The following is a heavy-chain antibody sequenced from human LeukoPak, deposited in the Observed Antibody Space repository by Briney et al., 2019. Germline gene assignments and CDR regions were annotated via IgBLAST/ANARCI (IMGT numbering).Heavy chain of an antibody. CDR2: ISGSGGST. Sequence: PGGSLRLSCAAFGFTFSSYAMSWVRQAPGKGLEWVPAISGSGGSTYYADSVKGRFTISRDNSKNTLYLQMKSLRAEATAVYYCAKDLGAGTTKYFDYWGQGTLVTVSS. D-gene: IGHD1-7*01. CDR3: AKDLGAGTTKYFDY. J-gene: IGHJ4*02. CDR1: GFTFSSYA. V-gene: IGHV3-23*01.